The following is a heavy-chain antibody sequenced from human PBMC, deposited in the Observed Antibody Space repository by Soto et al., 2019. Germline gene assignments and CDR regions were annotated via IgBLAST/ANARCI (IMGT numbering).Heavy chain of an antibody. CDR3: ARDQSPSSGWPGMDV. V-gene: IGHV1-69*13. CDR2: IIPIFGTA. CDR1: GGTFSSYA. J-gene: IGHJ6*02. D-gene: IGHD6-19*01. Sequence: SVKVSCKASGGTFSSYAISWVRQAPGQGLEWMGGIIPIFGTANYAQKFQGRVTITADESTSTAYMELSSLRSEDTAVYYCARDQSPSSGWPGMDVWGQGTTVTVSS.